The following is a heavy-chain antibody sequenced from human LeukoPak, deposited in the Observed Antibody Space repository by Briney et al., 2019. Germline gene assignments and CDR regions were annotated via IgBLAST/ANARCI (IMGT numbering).Heavy chain of an antibody. CDR3: ARGGTMVVVVKDYYYGMDV. Sequence: VASVKVSCKASGGTFSSYAISWVRQAPGQGLEWMGRIIPILGIANYAQKFQGRATITADKSTSTAYMELSSLRSEDTAVYYCARGGTMVVVVKDYYYGMDVWGQGTTVTVSS. J-gene: IGHJ6*02. D-gene: IGHD3-22*01. CDR2: IIPILGIA. CDR1: GGTFSSYA. V-gene: IGHV1-69*04.